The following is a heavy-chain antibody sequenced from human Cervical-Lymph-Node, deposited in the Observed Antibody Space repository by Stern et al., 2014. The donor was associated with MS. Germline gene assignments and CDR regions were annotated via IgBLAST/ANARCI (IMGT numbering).Heavy chain of an antibody. CDR2: INPNSGGT. J-gene: IGHJ5*02. D-gene: IGHD3-22*01. CDR3: ARVSHDSSGYYNWFDP. CDR1: GYTFTGYY. V-gene: IGHV1-2*02. Sequence: VHLVESGAEVKKPGASVKVSCKASGYTFTGYYMHWVRQAPGQGLEWIGWINPNSGGTNYAQKFQGRVTMTRDTSISTAYMELSRLRSDDTAVYYCARVSHDSSGYYNWFDPWGQGTLVTVSS.